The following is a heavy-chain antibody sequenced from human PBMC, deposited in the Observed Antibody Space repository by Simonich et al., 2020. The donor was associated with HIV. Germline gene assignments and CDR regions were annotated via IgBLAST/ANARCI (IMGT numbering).Heavy chain of an antibody. CDR1: GFSFSYYG. CDR3: ARVRGGVATTKGFDY. J-gene: IGHJ4*02. D-gene: IGHD1-26*01. CDR2: ISFDGSK. V-gene: IGHV3-30*07. Sequence: ALRLSCAASGFSFSYYGMHWVRQAPGKGLEWVAVISFDGSKHYADSVKGRFTISRDQSKNALYLQMNSPRAEDTAVYYCARVRGGVATTKGFDYWGQGTLVTVSS.